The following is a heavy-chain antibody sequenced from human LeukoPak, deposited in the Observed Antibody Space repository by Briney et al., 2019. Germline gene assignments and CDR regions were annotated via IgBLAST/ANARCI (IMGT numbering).Heavy chain of an antibody. D-gene: IGHD6-13*01. CDR3: AKSSGIAAAGFIFYMDV. V-gene: IGHV1-18*01. CDR1: GYTFSSYG. CDR2: ISAYNGNT. J-gene: IGHJ6*03. Sequence: ASVKVSCKASGYTFSSYGITWVRQAPGQGLEWMGWISAYNGNTNYARNLQGRVTMTTDTSTSTAYMELRSLRSDDTAVYYCAKSSGIAAAGFIFYMDVWGKGTTVTVSS.